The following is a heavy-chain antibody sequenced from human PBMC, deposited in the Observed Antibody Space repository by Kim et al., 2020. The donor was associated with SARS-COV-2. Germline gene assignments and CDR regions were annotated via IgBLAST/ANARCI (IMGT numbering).Heavy chain of an antibody. CDR2: IKQDGTEK. CDR1: GFTLSTYW. CDR3: ARKTGTWYIHYFDY. Sequence: GGSLRLSCAASGFTLSTYWMSWVRQAPGKGLEWVASIKQDGTEKYYVDSVKGRFTISRDNAKNSLYLQMNSLGAEDTAMYYCARKTGTWYIHYFDYWGQGNLVTVSS. J-gene: IGHJ4*02. D-gene: IGHD6-13*01. V-gene: IGHV3-7*01.